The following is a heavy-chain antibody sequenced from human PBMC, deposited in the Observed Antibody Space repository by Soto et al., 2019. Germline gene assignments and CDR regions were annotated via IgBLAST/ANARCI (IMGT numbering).Heavy chain of an antibody. J-gene: IGHJ4*02. V-gene: IGHV3-9*01. CDR1: GFTFDDYA. CDR2: ISWNSGNI. CDR3: VRSKGGYSYGTPFDY. D-gene: IGHD5-18*01. Sequence: EVQLEESGGALVQPGRSLRLYCAASGFTFDDYAMHWVRQVLGKGLEWVSSISWNSGNIGYADSVKGRFTTSRDNAKNSVYLQMNSLRPEDTALYYCVRSKGGYSYGTPFDYWGQGTLVTVSS.